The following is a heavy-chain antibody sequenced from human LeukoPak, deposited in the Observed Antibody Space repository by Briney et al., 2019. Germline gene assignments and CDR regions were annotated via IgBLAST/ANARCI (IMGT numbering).Heavy chain of an antibody. CDR1: GYTFTSYD. CDR3: ARGGLLLLGFDY. J-gene: IGHJ4*02. Sequence: ASVKVSCKASGYTFTSYDINWVRQATGQGLEWMGWMNPNSGNTGYAQKFQGRVTMTRNTSISTAYMELSSLRSEDTAVYYCARGGLLLLGFDYWGQGTLVTVSS. D-gene: IGHD2-15*01. CDR2: MNPNSGNT. V-gene: IGHV1-8*01.